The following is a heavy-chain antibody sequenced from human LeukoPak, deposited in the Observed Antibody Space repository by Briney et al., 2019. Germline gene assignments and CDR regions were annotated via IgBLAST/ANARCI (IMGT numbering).Heavy chain of an antibody. J-gene: IGHJ5*02. CDR3: AREDYDFWSGYRWFDP. CDR2: INPNSGGT. Sequence: ASVKVSCKAPGGTFSSYTISWVRQAPGQGLEWMGWINPNSGGTNYAQKFQGRVTMTRDTSISTAYMELSRLRSDDTAVYYCAREDYDFWSGYRWFDPWGQGTLVTVSS. V-gene: IGHV1-2*02. CDR1: GGTFSSYT. D-gene: IGHD3-3*01.